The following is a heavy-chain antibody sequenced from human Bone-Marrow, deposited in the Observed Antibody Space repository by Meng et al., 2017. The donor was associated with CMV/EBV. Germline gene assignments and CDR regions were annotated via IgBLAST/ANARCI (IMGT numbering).Heavy chain of an antibody. CDR1: GGSVSGYY. D-gene: IGHD2-2*01. CDR2: INHSGST. Sequence: WAPGLLKPSGPLALTCAVYGGSVSGYYWSGIRQPPGKGLEWIGKINHSGSTNYNPSLKSRVTISVDTSKNQFSLKLSSVTAADTAVYYCARKRYGVGYCSSTSCYRLNWYFDLWGRGTLVTVSS. J-gene: IGHJ2*01. CDR3: ARKRYGVGYCSSTSCYRLNWYFDL. V-gene: IGHV4-34*01.